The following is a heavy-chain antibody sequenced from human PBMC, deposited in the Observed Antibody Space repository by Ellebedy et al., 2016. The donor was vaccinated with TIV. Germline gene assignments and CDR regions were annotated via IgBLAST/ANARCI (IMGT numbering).Heavy chain of an antibody. D-gene: IGHD4-17*01. CDR3: ARWDHGDYLVLIDF. CDR1: GITFSNHW. CDR2: INSDGSTT. Sequence: GESLKISXVASGITFSNHWMHWVRQAPGKGLVWVSRINSDGSTTNYADSVKGRFTISRDNAKNTLYVQMNSLRAEDTAVYYCARWDHGDYLVLIDFWGQGTLVTVSS. V-gene: IGHV3-74*01. J-gene: IGHJ4*02.